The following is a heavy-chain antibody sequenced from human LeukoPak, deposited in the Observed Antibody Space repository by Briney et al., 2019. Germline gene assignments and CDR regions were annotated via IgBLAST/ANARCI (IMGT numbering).Heavy chain of an antibody. CDR1: GGSFSGYS. D-gene: IGHD1-26*01. J-gene: IGHJ4*02. Sequence: SETLSLTCAVYGGSFSGYSWAWIRQAPGKGLEWIGSISHSGTASYNPSLKSRGTISVDISRNHFSLNLRSVTAADTAVYYCAKEDGSADYFDSWGQGIQATVFS. CDR3: AKEDGSADYFDS. CDR2: ISHSGTA. V-gene: IGHV4-34*11.